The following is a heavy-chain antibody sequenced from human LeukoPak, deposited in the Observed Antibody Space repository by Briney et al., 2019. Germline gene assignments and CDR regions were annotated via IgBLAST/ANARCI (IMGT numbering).Heavy chain of an antibody. CDR1: GGSIGSDDYY. Sequence: SQTLSLTCSVSGGSIGSDDYYGRWIRQPPAKGLEWIGYIYYSGTTYNNPSLKSRVTISVDTSKNQFSLKLSSVTAADTAVYYCARVESMGDYFDSWGQGTLVTVSS. CDR3: ARVESMGDYFDS. V-gene: IGHV4-30-4*01. D-gene: IGHD3-16*01. CDR2: IYYSGTT. J-gene: IGHJ4*02.